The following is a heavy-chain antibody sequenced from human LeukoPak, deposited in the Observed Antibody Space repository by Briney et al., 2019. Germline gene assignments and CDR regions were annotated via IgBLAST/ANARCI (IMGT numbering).Heavy chain of an antibody. CDR1: GGSISSYY. J-gene: IGHJ4*02. CDR2: IYYSGST. Sequence: PSETLSLTCTVSGGSISSYYWSWIRQPPGKGLEWIGYIYYSGSTHYNPSLKSRVTISVDTAKNQFSLKLSSVTAADTAVYYCARGWGYYDFWSGYYGFDYWGQGTLVTVSS. V-gene: IGHV4-59*01. D-gene: IGHD3-3*01. CDR3: ARGWGYYDFWSGYYGFDY.